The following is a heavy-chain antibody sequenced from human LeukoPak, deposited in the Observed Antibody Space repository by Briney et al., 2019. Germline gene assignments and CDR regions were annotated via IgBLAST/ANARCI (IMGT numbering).Heavy chain of an antibody. CDR3: ARVGTYYDILTGYSTDAFDI. V-gene: IGHV3-74*01. CDR1: GFTFSSYW. CDR2: INSEGSST. Sequence: GRSLTLSCAASGFTFSSYWIHWARQAPGNGRVWLSRINSEGSSTSYADSVKGRFTISRDNAKNTLYLQMNSLRAEDTAVYYCARVGTYYDILTGYSTDAFDIWGQGTMVTVSS. D-gene: IGHD3-9*01. J-gene: IGHJ3*02.